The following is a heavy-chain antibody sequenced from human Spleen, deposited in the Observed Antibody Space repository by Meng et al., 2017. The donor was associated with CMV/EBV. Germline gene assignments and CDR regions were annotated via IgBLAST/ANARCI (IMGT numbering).Heavy chain of an antibody. Sequence: SGDSTHSGAFYWSWIRQPARKGLEWIGHIYSTGSTNYNPSLKSRVTISLDTSRSQFSLNLTSVSAADTALYYCARADYYPQYDSFDLWGQGTMVTVSS. CDR1: GDSTHSGAFY. CDR2: IYSTGST. D-gene: IGHD1-26*01. J-gene: IGHJ3*01. CDR3: ARADYYPQYDSFDL. V-gene: IGHV4-61*09.